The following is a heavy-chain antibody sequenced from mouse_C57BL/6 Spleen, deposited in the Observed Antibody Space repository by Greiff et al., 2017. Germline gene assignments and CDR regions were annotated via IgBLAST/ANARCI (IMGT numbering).Heavy chain of an antibody. CDR3: ARRTASYFDY. V-gene: IGHV1-80*01. Sequence: QVQLQQSGAELVKPGASVKISCKASGYAFSSYWMNWVKQRPGKGLAGIGQIYPGDGDTNYNGKFKGKATLTADKSSSTAYMQLSSLTSEDSAVYFCARRTASYFDYWSQGTTLTVSS. J-gene: IGHJ2*01. CDR2: IYPGDGDT. CDR1: GYAFSSYW. D-gene: IGHD6-1*01.